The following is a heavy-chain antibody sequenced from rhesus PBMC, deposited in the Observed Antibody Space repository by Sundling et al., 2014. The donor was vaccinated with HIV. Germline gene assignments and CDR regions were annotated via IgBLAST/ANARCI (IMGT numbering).Heavy chain of an antibody. CDR1: GFTFSDYY. Sequence: EVQLVESGGGLGKPWGSLRLSCAASGFTFSDYYMYWVRQAPGKGLEWVSAINTGGGRTYYVDSAKGRFTISRDNSKKTFSLEMSSLRVEDTAVYYCAKSPVKWNYEGGFDSWGQGAVVTVSS. V-gene: IGHV3S42*01. J-gene: IGHJ6*01. D-gene: IGHD1-26*01. CDR2: INTGGGRT. CDR3: AKSPVKWNYEGGFDS.